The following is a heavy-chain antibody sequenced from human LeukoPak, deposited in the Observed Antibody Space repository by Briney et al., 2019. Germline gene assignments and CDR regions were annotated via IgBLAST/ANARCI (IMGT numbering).Heavy chain of an antibody. Sequence: SETLFLTFIVSGFSISSDDCWGWLRQPPGKGVEWNGSISNRGSPYYHPSLKSRVTMSVDTPNNHFSLRLSSVTVADTAVYYCVRDGGFYYTASPNSWFDPWGQGTLVTVSS. CDR3: VRDGGFYYTASPNSWFDP. J-gene: IGHJ5*02. CDR2: ISNRGSP. D-gene: IGHD2-15*01. CDR1: GFSISSDDC. V-gene: IGHV4-38-2*02.